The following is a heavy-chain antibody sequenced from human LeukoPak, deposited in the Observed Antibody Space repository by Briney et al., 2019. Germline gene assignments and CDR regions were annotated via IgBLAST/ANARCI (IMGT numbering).Heavy chain of an antibody. CDR2: ISSSGSTI. CDR1: GFTFSDYY. J-gene: IGHJ6*02. Sequence: PGGSLRLSCAASGFTFSDYYMSWIRQAPGKGLEWVPYISSSGSTIYYADSVKGRFTISRDNAKNSLYLQMNCLRAEDTAVYYCARDGCSGGSCYSNYYYGMDVWGQGTTVTVSS. D-gene: IGHD2-15*01. CDR3: ARDGCSGGSCYSNYYYGMDV. V-gene: IGHV3-11*01.